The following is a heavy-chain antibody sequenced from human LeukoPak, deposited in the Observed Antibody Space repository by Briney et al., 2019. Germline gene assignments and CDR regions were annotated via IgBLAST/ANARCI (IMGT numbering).Heavy chain of an antibody. V-gene: IGHV3-7*01. CDR1: GFTFSSYW. CDR3: AKDLSHPSAAGRPGIMSY. J-gene: IGHJ4*02. CDR2: INQNGSEK. D-gene: IGHD6-13*01. Sequence: GGSLRLSCAASGFTFSSYWMSWVRQAPGKGLEWVANINQNGSEKYYVDSVKGRFTISRDNSKNTLYLQMNSLRAEDTAVYYCAKDLSHPSAAGRPGIMSYWGQGTLVTVSS.